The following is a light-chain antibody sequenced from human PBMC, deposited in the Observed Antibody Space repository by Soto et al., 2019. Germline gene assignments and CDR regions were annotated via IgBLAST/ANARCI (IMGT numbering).Light chain of an antibody. CDR3: STWDDSLNGPV. V-gene: IGLV1-44*01. CDR2: SHN. J-gene: IGLJ3*02. CDR1: TPNIGSNS. Sequence: QSVLTQPPSASGTPGQSVTISCSGSTPNIGSNSVSWYRQLPGTAPKLLIYSHNQRPSGVPDRFSGSKSGTSASLAISGLQSEDEADYYCSTWDDSLNGPVFGGGTKVTV.